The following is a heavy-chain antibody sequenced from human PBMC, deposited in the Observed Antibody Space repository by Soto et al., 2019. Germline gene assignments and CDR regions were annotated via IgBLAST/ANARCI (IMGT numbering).Heavy chain of an antibody. CDR3: ARIGSDYYGSSRYSY. V-gene: IGHV3-21*02. J-gene: IGHJ4*02. CDR2: ITSCSIYI. D-gene: IGHD3-22*01. CDR1: GFTFSSYS. Sequence: EVRLVESGGWLVKPGGSLRLSCAAYGFTFSSYSMNWVRQAPWQGLEWVPSITSCSIYIYYAFSVKGRFTISRDNAKNSLFLQINRLRDEDTTVYYCARIGSDYYGSSRYSYWGQGILVTVSS.